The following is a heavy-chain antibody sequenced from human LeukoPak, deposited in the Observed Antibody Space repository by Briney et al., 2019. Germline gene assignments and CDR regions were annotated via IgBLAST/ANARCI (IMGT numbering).Heavy chain of an antibody. Sequence: SETLSLTCAVSGSSISNGYFWGWIRQSPGKGLEWIATLHHPDITHYNPSLERRVTISLDTPKNQFSLTVDSVTAADTAVYYCARDANPLGYCSSTSCYKYYYYYMDVWGKGTTVTVSS. V-gene: IGHV4-38-2*02. D-gene: IGHD2-2*02. CDR2: LHHPDIT. CDR1: GSSISNGYF. CDR3: ARDANPLGYCSSTSCYKYYYYYMDV. J-gene: IGHJ6*03.